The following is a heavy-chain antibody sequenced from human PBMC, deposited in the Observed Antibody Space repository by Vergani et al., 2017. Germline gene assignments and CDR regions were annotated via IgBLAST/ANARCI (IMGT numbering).Heavy chain of an antibody. CDR1: GDSLSSNNC. CDR2: ICHTEDT. D-gene: IGHD3-16*01. CDR3: ARQFWVSQGVGAFET. Sequence: QVQLQESGPGLVKPPGTLSLTCAVPGDSLSSNNCWTWVRQPPGKGLEWIGEICHTEDTKYSPSLKSRVTVSVDESSNLFSLRLTTLTAADTAVYYCARQFWVSQGVGAFETWGRGTEVSVSS. J-gene: IGHJ3*02. V-gene: IGHV4-4*03.